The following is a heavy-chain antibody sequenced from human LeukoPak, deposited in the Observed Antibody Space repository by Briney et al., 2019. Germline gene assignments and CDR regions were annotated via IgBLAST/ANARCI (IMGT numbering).Heavy chain of an antibody. CDR1: GFTFSSYS. D-gene: IGHD2-21*01. CDR2: ISSSSSTI. V-gene: IGHV3-48*02. J-gene: IGHJ3*02. Sequence: GGSLRLSCAASGFTFSSYSMNWVRQAPGKGLEWVSYISSSSSTIYYADSVKGRSTITRDNAKNSLYLQMNSLRDEDTAVYYCARDRRVVPDAFDIWGQGTMVTVSS. CDR3: ARDRRVVPDAFDI.